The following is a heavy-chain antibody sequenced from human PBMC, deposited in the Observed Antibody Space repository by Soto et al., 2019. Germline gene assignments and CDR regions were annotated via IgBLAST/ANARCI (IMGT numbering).Heavy chain of an antibody. D-gene: IGHD4-17*01. CDR3: ARISAHGDYAY. J-gene: IGHJ4*02. CDR1: GGSISGYY. V-gene: IGHV4-4*08. CDR2: IYNANT. Sequence: QVQLQESGPGVVKPSETLSLTCIISGGSISGYYWTWVRQSPGKGLEYIGYIYNANTNYNTSLNSRVAISGDASQLRFSLKLTSVAAADTAVYYCARISAHGDYAYCGQESLVTVSS.